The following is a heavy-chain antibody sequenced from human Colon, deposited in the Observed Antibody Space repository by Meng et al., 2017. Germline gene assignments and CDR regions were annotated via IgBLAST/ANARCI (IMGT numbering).Heavy chain of an antibody. CDR3: ARFYGSGTFEVHDY. CDR1: GGSVSSASYY. D-gene: IGHD3-10*01. CDR2: IHYSGSR. J-gene: IGHJ4*02. V-gene: IGHV4-61*01. Sequence: QGQLHESGPGLVRPSGTLSLTCNGSGGSVSSASYYWSWIRQPPGKGLEWIGLIHYSGSRNYNPSLKSRVTMSVDTSKNQVSLRLTSVTAADTAVYYCARFYGSGTFEVHDYWGQGTLVTVSS.